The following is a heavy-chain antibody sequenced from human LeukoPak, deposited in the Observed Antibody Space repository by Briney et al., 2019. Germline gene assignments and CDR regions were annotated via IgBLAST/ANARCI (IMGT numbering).Heavy chain of an antibody. D-gene: IGHD5-24*01. J-gene: IGHJ4*01. CDR1: GFTFSSYA. Sequence: GGSLTQSCAASGFTFSSYAMSWVRQAPGKGLEWVSAISGSGSSTYYADSVKGRFTISRDNSKNTLNLQMNSLRAEDTALYYCAKRDGYNSNTLNGRGHGTLVTVSS. V-gene: IGHV3-23*01. CDR3: AKRDGYNSNTLNG. CDR2: ISGSGSST.